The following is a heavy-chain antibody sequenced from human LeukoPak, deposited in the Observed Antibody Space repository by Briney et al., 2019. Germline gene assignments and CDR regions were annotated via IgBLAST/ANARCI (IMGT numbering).Heavy chain of an antibody. J-gene: IGHJ4*02. V-gene: IGHV3-15*01. Sequence: GGSLRLSCAASEFAFSDAWMNWVRQAPGKGLEWVGRIISKTDGGTTDYAAPVKGRYTISRDDSKNTLFLQMSSLKTEDTAVYYCAKYSSGSFDYWGQGTLVTVSS. CDR3: AKYSSGSFDY. CDR2: IISKTDGGTT. D-gene: IGHD6-19*01. CDR1: EFAFSDAW.